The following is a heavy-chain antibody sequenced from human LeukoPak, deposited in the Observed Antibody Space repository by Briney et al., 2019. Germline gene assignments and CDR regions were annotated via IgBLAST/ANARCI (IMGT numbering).Heavy chain of an antibody. Sequence: ASVKVSCKASGNPFTSIGIGWVRQAPGQGLEWMGWISAYNGNTNYAQKLQGRVTMTTDTSTSTAYMELRSLRSDDTAVYYCARESSVAGTEVGPRRRYYYGMDVWGQGTTVTVSS. V-gene: IGHV1-18*01. J-gene: IGHJ6*02. D-gene: IGHD6-19*01. CDR1: GNPFTSIG. CDR3: ARESSVAGTEVGPRRRYYYGMDV. CDR2: ISAYNGNT.